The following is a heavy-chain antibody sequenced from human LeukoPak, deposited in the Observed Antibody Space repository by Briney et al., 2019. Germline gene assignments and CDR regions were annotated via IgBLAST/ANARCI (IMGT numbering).Heavy chain of an antibody. CDR1: GYTFTGYY. Sequence: GASVKVSCKASGYTFTGYYMHWVRQAPGQGLEWMGWINPNSGGTNYAQKFQDRVTMTRDTSISTAYMELSRLRSDDTAVYYCARVLLTYYFDSGGYYDYWGQGTLVTVSS. V-gene: IGHV1-2*02. CDR3: ARVLLTYYFDSGGYYDY. D-gene: IGHD3-22*01. CDR2: INPNSGGT. J-gene: IGHJ4*02.